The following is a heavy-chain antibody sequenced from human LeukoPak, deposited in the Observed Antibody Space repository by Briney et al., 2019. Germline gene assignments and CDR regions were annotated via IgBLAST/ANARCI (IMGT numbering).Heavy chain of an antibody. CDR1: GYTFTSYY. Sequence: ASVKVSCKASGYTFTSYYMHWVRQAPGQGLEWMGIINPSGGSTSYAQKFQGRVTMTRDTSTSTVYMELSSLRSEDTAVHYCARGRGRGYSGYDGWYFDLWGRGTLVTVSS. D-gene: IGHD5-12*01. CDR2: INPSGGST. J-gene: IGHJ2*01. V-gene: IGHV1-46*01. CDR3: ARGRGRGYSGYDGWYFDL.